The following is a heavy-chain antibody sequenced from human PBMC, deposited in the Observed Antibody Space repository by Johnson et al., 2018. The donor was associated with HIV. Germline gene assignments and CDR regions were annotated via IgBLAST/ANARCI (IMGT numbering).Heavy chain of an antibody. J-gene: IGHJ3*02. D-gene: IGHD5-24*01. V-gene: IGHV3-30*03. CDR2: ISYDGSNK. Sequence: QVQLVESGGGVVQPGRSLRLSCAASGFTFSSYGMHWVRQAPGKGLEWVAVISYDGSNKYYADSVKGRFTISRDNSKNTLYLQMNSLRPEDTAVYYCARALEGDAFDIWGQGTMVTVSS. CDR3: ARALEGDAFDI. CDR1: GFTFSSYG.